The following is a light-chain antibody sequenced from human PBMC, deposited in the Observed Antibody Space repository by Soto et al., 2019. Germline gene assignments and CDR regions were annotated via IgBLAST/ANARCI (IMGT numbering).Light chain of an antibody. J-gene: IGLJ2*01. CDR1: SSDVGYYNF. V-gene: IGLV2-11*01. CDR2: DVS. CDR3: CSYAGNYGVV. Sequence: QSVLTQPRSVSVSPGQSVTISCTGTSSDVGYYNFVSWYQQHPGKAPKLMIYDVSKRPSGVPDRFSGSKSGNTASLTISGLKAEDEADYYCCSYAGNYGVVFGGGTKLTVL.